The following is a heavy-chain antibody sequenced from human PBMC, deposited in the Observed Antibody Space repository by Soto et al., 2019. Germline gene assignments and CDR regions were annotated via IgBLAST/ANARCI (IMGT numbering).Heavy chain of an antibody. CDR2: IYYSGST. V-gene: IGHV4-30-4*01. CDR3: ASMIVVARRFDY. D-gene: IGHD3-22*01. Sequence: PSETLSLTCTVSGGSISSGYYYWSWHRQPPGKGLEWIGYIYYSGSTYYNPSLKSRVTISVDTSKNQFSLKLSSVTAADTAVYYCASMIVVARRFDYWGQGTLVTVS. J-gene: IGHJ4*02. CDR1: GGSISSGYYY.